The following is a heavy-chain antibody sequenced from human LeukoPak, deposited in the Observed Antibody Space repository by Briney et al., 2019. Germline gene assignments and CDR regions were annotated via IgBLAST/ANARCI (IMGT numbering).Heavy chain of an antibody. V-gene: IGHV3-9*01. D-gene: IGHD3-22*01. CDR3: ARAYYETSLDAFAL. CDR1: GFTFSSHA. CDR2: ISWNSDTI. Sequence: GGSLRHSCAASGFTFSSHALHWVRQAPGKGLEWVSGISWNSDTIRYADSVKGRFTISRDNAKNSLYLRMNTLRPQDTALYYCARAYYETSLDAFALWGRGTMVTVSS. J-gene: IGHJ3*01.